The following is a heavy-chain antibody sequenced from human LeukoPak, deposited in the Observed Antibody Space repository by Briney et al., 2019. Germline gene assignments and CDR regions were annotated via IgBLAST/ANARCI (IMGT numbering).Heavy chain of an antibody. CDR1: GDPFTTYY. V-gene: IGHV1-46*01. J-gene: IGHJ4*02. Sequence: ASVKVSCKASGDPFTTYYIHWVRQAPGQGLEWMGIINPSDRSRRYAQKFQGRVTMTRDTSTSTVYMELSSLRSEDTAVYYCGRIYCSDGSCYYGFDSWGQGTLVTVSS. CDR2: INPSDRSR. CDR3: GRIYCSDGSCYYGFDS. D-gene: IGHD2-15*01.